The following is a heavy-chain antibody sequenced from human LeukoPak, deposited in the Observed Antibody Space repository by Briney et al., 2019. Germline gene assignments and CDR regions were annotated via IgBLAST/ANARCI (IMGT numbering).Heavy chain of an antibody. D-gene: IGHD6-6*01. J-gene: IGHJ4*02. CDR1: GFTFSDYY. CDR3: ARERAIASLRPYYVDY. CDR2: ISSSGSTI. V-gene: IGHV3-11*01. Sequence: GGSLRLSCAASGFTFSDYYMSWIRQAPGKGLEWISYISSSGSTIYYADSVKGRFTISRDNARNSLYLQMNSLRAEDTAVYYCARERAIASLRPYYVDYWGQGTLVTVSS.